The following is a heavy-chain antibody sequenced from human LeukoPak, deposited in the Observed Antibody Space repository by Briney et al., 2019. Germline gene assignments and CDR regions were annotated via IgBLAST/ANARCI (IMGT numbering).Heavy chain of an antibody. CDR3: ARAVVVVAATPYFQH. J-gene: IGHJ1*01. CDR2: IYYSGSN. Sequence: SQTLSLTCTVSGGSISSGGYYWSWIRQHPGKGLKGIGYIYYSGSNYYTPYLKIRVTISVSTSKIQFNLKSSSATAADTAVYYCARAVVVVAATPYFQHWGQGTLVTVSS. D-gene: IGHD2-15*01. V-gene: IGHV4-31*03. CDR1: GGSISSGGYY.